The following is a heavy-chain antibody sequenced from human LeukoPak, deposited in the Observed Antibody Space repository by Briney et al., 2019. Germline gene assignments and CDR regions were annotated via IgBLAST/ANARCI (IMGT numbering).Heavy chain of an antibody. CDR1: GGSISSYY. D-gene: IGHD3-10*01. J-gene: IGHJ2*01. CDR3: ARDGPITMVRGVSKYWYFDL. V-gene: IGHV4-59*01. CDR2: IYYSGST. Sequence: SETLSLTCPVPGGSISSYYWSWIRQPPGKGLEWIGYIYYSGSTNYNPSLKSRVTISVDTSKNQFSLKLSSVTAADTAVYYCARDGPITMVRGVSKYWYFDLWGRGTLVTVSS.